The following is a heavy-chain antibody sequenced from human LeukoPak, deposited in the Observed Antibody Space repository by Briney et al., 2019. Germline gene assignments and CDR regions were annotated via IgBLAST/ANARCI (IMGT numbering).Heavy chain of an antibody. CDR2: IIPIFGTA. Sequence: SVKVSCKASGGTFSSYAISWVRQAPGQGLEWMGGIIPIFGTANYAQKFQGRVTITADKSTSTAYMELSSLRSEDTAVYYCARTPGVKWSLDNWFDPWGQGTLVTVSS. CDR3: ARTPGVKWSLDNWFDP. V-gene: IGHV1-69*06. J-gene: IGHJ5*02. CDR1: GGTFSSYA. D-gene: IGHD2-15*01.